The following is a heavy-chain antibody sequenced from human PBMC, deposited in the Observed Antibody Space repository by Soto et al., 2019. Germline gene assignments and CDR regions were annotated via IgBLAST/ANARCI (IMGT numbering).Heavy chain of an antibody. CDR3: AREHPLVTIFGGARAFDI. V-gene: IGHV4-59*01. CDR2: IYYSGST. D-gene: IGHD3-3*01. CDR1: GGSISSYY. Sequence: PSETLSLTCTVSGGSISSYYWSWIRQPPGKGLEWIGYIYYSGSTNYNPSLKSRVTISVDTSKNQFSLKLSSVTAADTAVHYCAREHPLVTIFGGARAFDIWGQGTMVTVSS. J-gene: IGHJ3*02.